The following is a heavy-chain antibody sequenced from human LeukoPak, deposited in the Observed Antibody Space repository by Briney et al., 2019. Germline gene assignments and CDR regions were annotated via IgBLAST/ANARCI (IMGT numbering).Heavy chain of an antibody. CDR1: GFTFSSYE. CDR2: ISTSGRTI. V-gene: IGHV3-48*03. D-gene: IGHD3-22*01. Sequence: GGSLRLSCAASGFTFSSYEMNWVRQAPGKGLEWVSYISTSGRTIYYADSVKGRFTISRDNAKNSLYLQMNSLRAEDTAVYYCARDLYDSSYWGQGTLVTVSS. CDR3: ARDLYDSSY. J-gene: IGHJ4*02.